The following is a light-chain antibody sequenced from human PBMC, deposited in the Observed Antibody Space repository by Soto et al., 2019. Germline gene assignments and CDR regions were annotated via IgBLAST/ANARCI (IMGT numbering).Light chain of an antibody. CDR2: DVT. V-gene: IGLV2-11*01. CDR1: SSDVGGYDF. CDR3: SSYTGGNPSYV. Sequence: QSVLTQPRSVSGSPGQSVTISCTGTSSDVGGYDFVSWYQQHPGKAPKLMISDVTIRPSGVSDRFSGSKSGNTASLTVSGLQAEDEADYYCSSYTGGNPSYVFGTGTKVTVL. J-gene: IGLJ1*01.